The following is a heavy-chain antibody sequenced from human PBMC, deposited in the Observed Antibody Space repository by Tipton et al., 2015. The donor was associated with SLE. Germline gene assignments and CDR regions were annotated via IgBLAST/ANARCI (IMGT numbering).Heavy chain of an antibody. V-gene: IGHV4-39*07. D-gene: IGHD6-19*01. Sequence: TLSLTCTVSGGSISSSSYYWGWIRQPPGKGLEWIGSIYHSGSTYYNPSLKSRLTISVDTSKNQFSLKLNSVTAADTAVYYCARAGAVAGYFDYWGQGTLVTVSA. CDR3: ARAGAVAGYFDY. J-gene: IGHJ4*02. CDR2: IYHSGST. CDR1: GGSISSSSYY.